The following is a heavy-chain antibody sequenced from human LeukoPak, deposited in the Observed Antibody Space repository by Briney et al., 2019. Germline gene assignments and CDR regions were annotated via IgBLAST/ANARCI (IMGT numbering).Heavy chain of an antibody. J-gene: IGHJ4*02. Sequence: ASVKVSYKASGYTFTVYYMHWVRQAPGQGREWMGWINPNSGGTNYAQKFQGRVNITRDTSISTAYMELSRLRSDDTAVYYCARGRYCSGGSCYLGDYWGQGTLVTVSS. CDR3: ARGRYCSGGSCYLGDY. V-gene: IGHV1-2*02. CDR2: INPNSGGT. D-gene: IGHD2-15*01. CDR1: GYTFTVYY.